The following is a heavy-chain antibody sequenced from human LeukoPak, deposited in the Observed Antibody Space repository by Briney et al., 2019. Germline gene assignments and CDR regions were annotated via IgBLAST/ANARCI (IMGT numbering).Heavy chain of an antibody. V-gene: IGHV3-23*01. D-gene: IGHD6-19*01. J-gene: IGHJ5*02. CDR3: ARDSSGWYINWFDP. CDR2: ITGSGGST. CDR1: GFTFSTYG. Sequence: GGSLRLSCAASGFTFSTYGMSWVRQAPGKGLEWAAAITGSGGSTFYADSVKGRFTISRDNSKNTLYLQMNSLRAEDTAVYYCARDSSGWYINWFDPWGQGTLVTVSS.